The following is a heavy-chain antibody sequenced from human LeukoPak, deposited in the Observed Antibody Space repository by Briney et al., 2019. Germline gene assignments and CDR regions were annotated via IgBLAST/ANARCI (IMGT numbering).Heavy chain of an antibody. CDR2: ISYDGSNK. J-gene: IGHJ4*02. D-gene: IGHD6-19*01. CDR1: GFTFSNYG. Sequence: PGRSLRLSCAASGFTFSNYGMHWVRQAPGKGLEWVAVISYDGSNKYYADSVKGRFTISRDNSKSTLYLQMNSLRAEDTALYYCARPTSGWYAGGFDYWGQGILVTVSS. CDR3: ARPTSGWYAGGFDY. V-gene: IGHV3-30*03.